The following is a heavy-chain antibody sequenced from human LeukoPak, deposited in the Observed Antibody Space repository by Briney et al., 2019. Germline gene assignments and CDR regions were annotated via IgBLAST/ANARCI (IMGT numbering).Heavy chain of an antibody. CDR2: ISYDGSNK. Sequence: GRSLRLSCAASGFTFSSYGMHWVRQAPGKGLEWVAVISYDGSNKYYADSVKGRFTISRDNSKNTLYLQMNSLRAEDTAVYYCARDGDGYNTRNFDYWGQGTLVTVSS. V-gene: IGHV3-30*03. CDR3: ARDGDGYNTRNFDY. J-gene: IGHJ4*02. D-gene: IGHD5-24*01. CDR1: GFTFSSYG.